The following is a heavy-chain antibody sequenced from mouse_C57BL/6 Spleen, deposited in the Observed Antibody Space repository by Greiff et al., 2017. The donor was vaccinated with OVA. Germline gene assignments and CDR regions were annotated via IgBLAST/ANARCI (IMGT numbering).Heavy chain of an antibody. CDR1: GYTFTDYE. Sequence: QVQLKQSGAELVRPGASVTLSCKASGYTFTDYEMHWVKQTPVHGLEWIGAIDPETGGTAYNQKFKGKAILTADKSSSTAYMELRSLTSEDSAIYYCAREPRSFAYWGQGTLVTVSA. V-gene: IGHV1-15*01. J-gene: IGHJ3*01. CDR3: AREPRSFAY. CDR2: IDPETGGT.